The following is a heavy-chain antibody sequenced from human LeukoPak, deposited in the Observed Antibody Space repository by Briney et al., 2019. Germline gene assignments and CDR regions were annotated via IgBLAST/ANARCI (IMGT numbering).Heavy chain of an antibody. J-gene: IGHJ6*03. CDR1: GFTFSSYE. Sequence: GGSLRLSCAASGFTFSSYEMNWVRQAPGKGLEWVSYISSSGSTIYYADSVKGRFTISRDNAKNSLYLQMNSLRAEDTAVYYCARDRGDYNYYYYYYMDVWGKGTTVTVSS. CDR3: ARDRGDYNYYYYYYMDV. V-gene: IGHV3-48*03. D-gene: IGHD4-11*01. CDR2: ISSSGSTI.